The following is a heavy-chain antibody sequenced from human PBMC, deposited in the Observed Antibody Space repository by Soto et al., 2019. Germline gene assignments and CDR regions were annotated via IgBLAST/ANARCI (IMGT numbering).Heavy chain of an antibody. D-gene: IGHD6-25*01. CDR1: GYSFSTYS. CDR2: IGAFNGNT. Sequence: QVQLVQSGAEVKKPGASVKVSCKASGYSFSTYSFSWVRQAPGQGLEWMGWIGAFNGNTNYAQKFQGRVTMTTDTSTPTVYMELGSLTSDDTAVYYCARAVGAALDYWGQGTLVTVSS. CDR3: ARAVGAALDY. J-gene: IGHJ4*02. V-gene: IGHV1-18*04.